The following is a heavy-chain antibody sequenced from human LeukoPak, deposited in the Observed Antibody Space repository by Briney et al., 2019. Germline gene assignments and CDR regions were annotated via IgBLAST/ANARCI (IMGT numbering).Heavy chain of an antibody. CDR1: GGSISSGDYY. D-gene: IGHD6-13*01. CDR3: ARVLSAANAADY. J-gene: IGHJ4*02. Sequence: PSETLSLTCTVSGGSISSGDYYWSWIRQPPGKGLEWIGYIYYSGSTYYNPSLKSRVTISVDTSKNQFSLKLSSVTAADTAVYYCARVLSAANAADYWGREPWSPSPQ. V-gene: IGHV4-30-4*08. CDR2: IYYSGST.